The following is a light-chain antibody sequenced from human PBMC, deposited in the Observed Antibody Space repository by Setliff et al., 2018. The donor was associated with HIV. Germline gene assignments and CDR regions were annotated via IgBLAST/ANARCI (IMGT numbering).Light chain of an antibody. Sequence: QSALAQPASVSGSPGQSITISCTGTSSAVGGYNYVSWYQHFPGRTPKLIIYDVRNRPPGVSSRFSGSKSGNTASLTISGLRAEDEADYYCSSYRSVNIGVFGGGTKVTVL. CDR1: SSAVGGYNY. CDR2: DVR. CDR3: SSYRSVNIGV. J-gene: IGLJ1*01. V-gene: IGLV2-14*03.